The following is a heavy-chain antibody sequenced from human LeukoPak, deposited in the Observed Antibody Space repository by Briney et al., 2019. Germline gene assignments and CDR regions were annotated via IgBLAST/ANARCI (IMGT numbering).Heavy chain of an antibody. CDR3: ARGDRRGGYNYDY. J-gene: IGHJ4*02. V-gene: IGHV4-34*01. D-gene: IGHD5-24*01. CDR1: GGSFSGYY. CDR2: INHSGST. Sequence: XETLSLTCAVYGGSFSGYYWSWIRQPPGKGLEWIGEINHSGSTNYNPSLKSRVTISVDTSKNQFSLKLSSVTAADTAVYYCARGDRRGGYNYDYWGQGTLVTVSS.